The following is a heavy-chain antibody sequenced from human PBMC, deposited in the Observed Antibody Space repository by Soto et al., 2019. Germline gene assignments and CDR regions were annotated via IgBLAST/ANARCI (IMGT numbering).Heavy chain of an antibody. CDR3: ARDGNPPYFDWFKFDP. CDR1: GYTFTSYG. D-gene: IGHD3-9*01. CDR2: ISAYNGNT. V-gene: IGHV1-18*01. Sequence: ASVKVSCKASGYTFTSYGISWVRQAPGQGLEWMGWISAYNGNTNYAQKLQGRGTMTTDTSTSTAYMELRSLRSDDTAVYYCARDGNPPYFDWFKFDPWGQGTLVTVSS. J-gene: IGHJ5*02.